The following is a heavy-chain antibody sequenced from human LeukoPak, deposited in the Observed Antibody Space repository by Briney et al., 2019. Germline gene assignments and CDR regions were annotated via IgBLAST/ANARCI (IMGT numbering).Heavy chain of an antibody. CDR3: ASQSGGYAY. V-gene: IGHV4-59*12. CDR2: IYYSGST. Sequence: NASETLSLTCTVSGGSISSYYWSWIRQPPGKGLEWVGYIYYSGSTNYNPSLKSRVTISVDTSKNQFSLKLSSVTAADTAVYYCASQSGGYAYWGQGTLVTVSS. D-gene: IGHD5-12*01. CDR1: GGSISSYY. J-gene: IGHJ4*02.